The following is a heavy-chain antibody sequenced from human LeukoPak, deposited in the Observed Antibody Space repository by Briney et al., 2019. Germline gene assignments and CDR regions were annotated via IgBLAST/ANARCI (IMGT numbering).Heavy chain of an antibody. CDR3: ARLLGRALDY. CDR2: ISGSGGST. CDR1: GFTFSSYA. V-gene: IGHV3-23*01. J-gene: IGHJ4*02. D-gene: IGHD3-10*01. Sequence: PWGSLRLSCAASGFTFSSYAMSWVRQAPGKGLEWVSAISGSGGSTYYADSVKGRFTISRDNAKNSLSLQMNSLRAEDTAVYFCARLLGRALDYWGQGALVTVSS.